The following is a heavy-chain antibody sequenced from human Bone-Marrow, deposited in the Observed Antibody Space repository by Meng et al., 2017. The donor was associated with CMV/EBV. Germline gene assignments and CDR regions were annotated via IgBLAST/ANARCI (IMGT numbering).Heavy chain of an antibody. Sequence: FTFSIYSMNWVRQATGKGLEWVSSISSSSSYIYYADSVKGRFTISRDNAKNSLYLQMNSLRAEDTAVYYCARDPLEVATTIDWYFDLWGRGTLVTVSS. CDR3: ARDPLEVATTIDWYFDL. J-gene: IGHJ2*01. V-gene: IGHV3-21*01. CDR1: FTFSIYS. CDR2: ISSSSSYI. D-gene: IGHD5-12*01.